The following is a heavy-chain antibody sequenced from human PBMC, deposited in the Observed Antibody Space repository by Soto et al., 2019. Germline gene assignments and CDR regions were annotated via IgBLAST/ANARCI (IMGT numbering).Heavy chain of an antibody. CDR2: INPNSGGT. V-gene: IGHV1-2*04. J-gene: IGHJ5*02. D-gene: IGHD3-22*01. CDR1: GYTFTGYY. CDR3: ARGPQLNYYDSSGPDNWFDP. Sequence: ASVKVSCKASGYTFTGYYMHWVRQAPGQGLEWMGWINPNSGGTDYAQKFQGWVTMTRDTSISTAYMELSRLRSDDTAIYYCARGPQLNYYDSSGPDNWFDPWGQGTLVTVSS.